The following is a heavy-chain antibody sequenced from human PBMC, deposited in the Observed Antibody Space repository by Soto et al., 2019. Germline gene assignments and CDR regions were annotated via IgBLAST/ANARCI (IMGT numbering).Heavy chain of an antibody. D-gene: IGHD1-26*01. Sequence: GSLRLSCLASGFTVSSVYMAWVRQTPGKGLEWVSIIYSGGSAYYADSVKGRFTISRDTSKNTVYLQMTSLRVDDTAVYFCARDYSGSYLFDYWGQGTLVTVSS. J-gene: IGHJ4*02. CDR2: IYSGGSA. CDR1: GFTVSSVY. V-gene: IGHV3-66*01. CDR3: ARDYSGSYLFDY.